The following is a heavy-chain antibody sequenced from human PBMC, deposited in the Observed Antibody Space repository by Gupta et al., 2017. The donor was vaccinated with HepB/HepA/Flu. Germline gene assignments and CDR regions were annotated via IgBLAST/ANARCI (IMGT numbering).Heavy chain of an antibody. J-gene: IGHJ5*02. CDR1: GYTFPCYD. D-gene: IGHD6-13*01. V-gene: IGHV1-8*03. Sequence: VQLVQSAAEVKQPGASVTVSCKASGYTFPCYDINWVRQAIGQGLEWMGWMNPNSGNTGYAQKFQGRVTITRNTSISTAYMELSSLRSEDTAVYYCARGVLGDSSSWYDSVGWFDPWGQGTLVTVSS. CDR2: MNPNSGNT. CDR3: ARGVLGDSSSWYDSVGWFDP.